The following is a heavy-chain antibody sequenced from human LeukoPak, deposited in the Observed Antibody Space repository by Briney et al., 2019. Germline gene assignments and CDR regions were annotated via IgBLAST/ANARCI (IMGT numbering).Heavy chain of an antibody. D-gene: IGHD5-24*01. Sequence: PSETLSLTCTVSGGSISSSSYYWSWIRQPPGKGLEWIGEINHSGSTNYNPSLKSRVTISVDTSKNQFSLKLSSVTAADTAVYYCARVDGYPLKGFDYWGQGTLVTVSS. CDR3: ARVDGYPLKGFDY. CDR1: GGSISSSSYY. V-gene: IGHV4-39*07. J-gene: IGHJ4*02. CDR2: INHSGST.